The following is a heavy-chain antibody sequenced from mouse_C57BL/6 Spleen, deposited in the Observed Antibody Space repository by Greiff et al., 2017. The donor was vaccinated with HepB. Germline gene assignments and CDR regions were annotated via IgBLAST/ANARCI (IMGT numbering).Heavy chain of an antibody. CDR3: ALYYGSSYGYFDV. CDR1: GYTFTSYW. CDR2: IDPNSGGT. D-gene: IGHD1-1*01. Sequence: VQLQQPGAELVKPGASVKLSCKASGYTFTSYWMHWVKQRPGRGLEWIGRIDPNSGGTKYNEKFKSKATLTVDKPSSTAYMQLSSRTSEDSAVYYCALYYGSSYGYFDVWGTGTTVTVSS. J-gene: IGHJ1*03. V-gene: IGHV1-72*01.